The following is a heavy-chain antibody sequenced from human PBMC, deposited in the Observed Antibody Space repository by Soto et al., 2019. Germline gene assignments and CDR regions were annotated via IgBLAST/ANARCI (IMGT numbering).Heavy chain of an antibody. J-gene: IGHJ5*02. CDR1: GGSISSGGYY. CDR3: ASVYCSGGSCAFDP. Sequence: SVTLSLTCTVSGGSISSGGYYWRWIRQHPGKGLEWIGYIYYSGSTYYNPSLKSRVTISVDTSKNQFSLKLSSVTAADTAVYYCASVYCSGGSCAFDPWGQGTLVTVSS. V-gene: IGHV4-31*03. CDR2: IYYSGST. D-gene: IGHD2-15*01.